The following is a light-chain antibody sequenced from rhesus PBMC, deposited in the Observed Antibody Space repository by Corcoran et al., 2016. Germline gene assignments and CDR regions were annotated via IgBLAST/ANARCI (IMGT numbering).Light chain of an antibody. Sequence: EIVMTQSPATLSLSPGERATLSCRASQSVSSYVAWYQKKPAHVPRLLSYGASSRATGIPDRFSGSGSGTDFTLIISSMETEDVGIYYSQQYNNWRTFSQGSKVEIK. V-gene: IGKV3S9*01. CDR3: QQYNNWRT. CDR2: GAS. J-gene: IGKJ1*01. CDR1: QSVSSY.